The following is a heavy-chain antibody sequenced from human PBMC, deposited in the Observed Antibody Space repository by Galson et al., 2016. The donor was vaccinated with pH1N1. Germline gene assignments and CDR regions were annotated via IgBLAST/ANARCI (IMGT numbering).Heavy chain of an antibody. CDR2: IYPGDSDT. D-gene: IGHD2-2*01. CDR3: ARLGIPATIDYHYYMDV. V-gene: IGHV5-51*01. J-gene: IGHJ6*03. Sequence: QSGAEVKKPGESLKISCEGTGYSFSTYWIAWVRQMPGEGLEWMGIIYPGDSDTRYSPSSQGQVTISADKSISAAYLQWSSLQASDTAMYFCARLGIPATIDYHYYMDVWGKGTTVTVSS. CDR1: GYSFSTYW.